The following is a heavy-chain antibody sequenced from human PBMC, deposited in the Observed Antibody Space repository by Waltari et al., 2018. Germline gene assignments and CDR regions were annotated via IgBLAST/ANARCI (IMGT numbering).Heavy chain of an antibody. Sequence: QVQLQESGPGLVKPSETLSLTCTVSGGSIRSHYWRWIRQPPGKGLEWIGYIYYSGSTNYNPSLKSRVTISVDTSKNQFSLKLSSVTAADTAVYYCARDRWGEGLDYYYYYGMDVWGQGTTVTVSS. V-gene: IGHV4-59*11. J-gene: IGHJ6*02. CDR3: ARDRWGEGLDYYYYYGMDV. CDR1: GGSIRSHY. D-gene: IGHD3-16*01. CDR2: IYYSGST.